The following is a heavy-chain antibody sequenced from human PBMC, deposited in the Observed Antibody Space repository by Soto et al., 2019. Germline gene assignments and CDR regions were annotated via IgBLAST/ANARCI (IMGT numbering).Heavy chain of an antibody. Sequence: QVQLVQSGAEVKKPGSSVKVSCKAAGGTFSSYTISWVRQAPGQGLEWMGRIIPILGIANYAQKFQGRVTITADKSTSTAYMELSSLRSEDTAVYYCAQGYCSSTSCSLDYWGQGTLVTVSS. CDR2: IIPILGIA. V-gene: IGHV1-69*02. D-gene: IGHD2-2*01. J-gene: IGHJ4*02. CDR3: AQGYCSSTSCSLDY. CDR1: GGTFSSYT.